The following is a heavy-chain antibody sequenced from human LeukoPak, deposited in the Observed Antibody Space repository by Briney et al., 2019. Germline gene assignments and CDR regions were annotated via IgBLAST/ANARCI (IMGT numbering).Heavy chain of an antibody. CDR3: ARGVLRYFDWLFYYFDY. CDR1: GFTFSSYS. Sequence: TGGSLRLSCAASGFTFSSYSMNWVRQAPGKGLEWVSAISGSGGSTYYADSVKGRFTISRDNSKNTLYLQMNSLRAEDTAVYYCARGVLRYFDWLFYYFDYWGQGTLVTVSS. CDR2: ISGSGGST. V-gene: IGHV3-23*01. D-gene: IGHD3-9*01. J-gene: IGHJ4*02.